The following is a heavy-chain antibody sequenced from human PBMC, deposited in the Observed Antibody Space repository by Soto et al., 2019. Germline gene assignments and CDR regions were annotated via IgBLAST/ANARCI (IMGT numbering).Heavy chain of an antibody. CDR2: INAGNGNT. CDR3: ARGHLAVVPVASWFYYMDV. CDR1: GYTFTNYA. J-gene: IGHJ6*03. V-gene: IGHV1-3*01. Sequence: QVQLVQSGAEVEKPGASVKVSCKASGYTFTNYAVHWVRQAPGQRLEWMGWINAGNGNTRFSQNLQGRVTITRDTFARTVYMELSRLSFEDTAVYYCARGHLAVVPVASWFYYMDVWGKGTTVTVSS. D-gene: IGHD2-2*01.